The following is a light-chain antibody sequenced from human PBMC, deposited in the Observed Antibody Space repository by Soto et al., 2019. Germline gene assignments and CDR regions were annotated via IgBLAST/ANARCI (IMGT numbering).Light chain of an antibody. Sequence: IVMTQSPAPLSVSPGESATLSCRASQNIYSNLAWYQHRPGQAPRILIYRASTRATGVPARFSGSGSGTELTLNISSLQSEDFKVYSCLKYHNSWAFGQGTMVEI. CDR3: LKYHNSWA. J-gene: IGKJ1*01. CDR1: QNIYSN. CDR2: RAS. V-gene: IGKV3-15*01.